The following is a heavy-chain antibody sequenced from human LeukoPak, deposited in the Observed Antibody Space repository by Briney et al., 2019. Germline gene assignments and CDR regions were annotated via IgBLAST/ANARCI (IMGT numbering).Heavy chain of an antibody. J-gene: IGHJ4*02. V-gene: IGHV3-9*01. CDR3: ASGVWFGELTAAFDY. Sequence: GGSLRLSCAASGFTFDDYAMHWVRQAPGKGLEWVSGISWNSGSIGYADSVKGRFTISRDNAKNSLYLQMNGLRAEDTALYYCASGVWFGELTAAFDYWGQGTLVTVSS. D-gene: IGHD3-10*01. CDR2: ISWNSGSI. CDR1: GFTFDDYA.